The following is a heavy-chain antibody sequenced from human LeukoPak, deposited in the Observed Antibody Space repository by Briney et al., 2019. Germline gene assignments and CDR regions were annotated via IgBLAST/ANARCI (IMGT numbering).Heavy chain of an antibody. CDR1: GYTFTSYG. CDR2: ISAYNGNT. CDR3: ARVLRYFDWPDAFDI. V-gene: IGHV1-18*01. Sequence: GASVKVSCKASGYTFTSYGISWVRQAPGQGLEWMGWISAYNGNTNYAQKLQGRVTMITDTSTSTAYMELRSLRSDDTAVYYCARVLRYFDWPDAFDIWGQGTMVTVSS. D-gene: IGHD3-9*01. J-gene: IGHJ3*02.